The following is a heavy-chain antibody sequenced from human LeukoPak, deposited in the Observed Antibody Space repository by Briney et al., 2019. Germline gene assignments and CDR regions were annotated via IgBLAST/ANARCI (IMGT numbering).Heavy chain of an antibody. CDR3: ATDSGRLDRSNDY. D-gene: IGHD6-13*01. J-gene: IGHJ4*02. CDR1: GGSFIGYY. CDR2: INHSGST. V-gene: IGHV4-34*01. Sequence: YETLPLTFAVYGGSFIGYYWNWIRQPPGKELEWIGEINHSGSTNYNPWLNSRVTISVDTSKNQFSLTVSAVTAADTAVYYCATDSGRLDRSNDYWGQGALVTVSS.